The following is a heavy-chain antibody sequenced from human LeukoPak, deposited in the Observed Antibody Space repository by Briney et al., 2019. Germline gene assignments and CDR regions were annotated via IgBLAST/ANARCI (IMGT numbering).Heavy chain of an antibody. CDR1: GFTFSSYS. Sequence: GGSLRLSCAASGFTFSSYSMNWVRQAPGKGLEWVSYISAGSSTIYYAGSVKGRFTISRDNAKNSLYLQMDSLRDEDTAVYYCARDHSSGYYGMDVWGQGTTVTVSS. V-gene: IGHV3-48*02. CDR2: ISAGSSTI. CDR3: ARDHSSGYYGMDV. J-gene: IGHJ6*02. D-gene: IGHD6-19*01.